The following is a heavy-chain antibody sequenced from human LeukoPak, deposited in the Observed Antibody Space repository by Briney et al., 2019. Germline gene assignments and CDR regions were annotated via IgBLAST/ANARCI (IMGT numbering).Heavy chain of an antibody. J-gene: IGHJ6*03. Sequence: GGSLRLSCAASGSTFSSYAMSWVRQAPGKGLEWVSAISGSGGSTYYADSVKGRFTISRDNSKNTLYLQMNSLRAEDTAVYYCAKDSSGWYLYHYYYYMDVWGKGTTVTVSS. CDR1: GSTFSSYA. CDR3: AKDSSGWYLYHYYYYMDV. D-gene: IGHD6-19*01. CDR2: ISGSGGST. V-gene: IGHV3-23*01.